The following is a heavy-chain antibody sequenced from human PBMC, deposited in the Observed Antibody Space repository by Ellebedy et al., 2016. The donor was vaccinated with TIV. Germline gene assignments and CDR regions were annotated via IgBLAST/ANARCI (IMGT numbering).Heavy chain of an antibody. CDR1: GFTFSSYW. D-gene: IGHD1-26*01. J-gene: IGHJ4*02. CDR3: ARDKIVGATYFDY. Sequence: GGSLRLSXAASGFTFSSYWMSWVRQTPGKGLEWVAQINHDGSEKNYVDSVKGRFTIARDSAKNSLYLQMNSLRAEDTAVYYCARDKIVGATYFDYWGQGTLVTVSS. CDR2: INHDGSEK. V-gene: IGHV3-7*01.